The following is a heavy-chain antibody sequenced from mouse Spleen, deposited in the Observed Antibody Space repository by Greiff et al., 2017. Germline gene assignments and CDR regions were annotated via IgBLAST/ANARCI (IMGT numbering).Heavy chain of an antibody. CDR2: IHPSDSDT. CDR1: GYTFTSYW. Sequence: QVQLKQPGAELVKPGASVKVSCKASGYTFTSYWMHWVKQRPGQGLEWIGRIHPSDSDTNYNQKFKGKATLTVDKSSSTAYMQLSSLTSEDSAVCSCATADGNYAWFAYWGQGTLVTVSA. D-gene: IGHD2-1*01. V-gene: IGHV1-74*01. CDR3: ATADGNYAWFAY. J-gene: IGHJ3*01.